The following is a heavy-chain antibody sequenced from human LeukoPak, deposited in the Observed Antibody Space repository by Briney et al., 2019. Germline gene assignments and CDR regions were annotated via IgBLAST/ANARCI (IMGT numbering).Heavy chain of an antibody. CDR2: ISASGRST. J-gene: IGHJ4*02. D-gene: IGHD2-21*01. V-gene: IGHV3-23*01. Sequence: GGSLRLSCAASGFTFSSYSMNWVRQAPGKGLEWVSAISASGRSTFYADSVKGRFTISRDNSKNVLYLQMNSLRAEDTALYYCTKDKSYSNLSGGPFDYWGQGTLVTVSS. CDR3: TKDKSYSNLSGGPFDY. CDR1: GFTFSSYS.